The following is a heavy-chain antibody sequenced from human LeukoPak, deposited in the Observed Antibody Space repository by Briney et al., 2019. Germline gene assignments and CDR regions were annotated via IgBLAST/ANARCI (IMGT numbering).Heavy chain of an antibody. CDR1: GYTFTSYD. J-gene: IGHJ4*02. D-gene: IGHD3-10*01. CDR2: MNPNSGNT. V-gene: IGHV1-8*01. Sequence: GASVKVSCKASGYTFTSYDINWVRQATGQGLEWMGWMNPNSGNTGYAQKFQGRVTMTRNTSISTAYMELSSLRAEDTAVYYCARQVITMVRGADHAYDYWGQGTLVTVSS. CDR3: ARQVITMVRGADHAYDY.